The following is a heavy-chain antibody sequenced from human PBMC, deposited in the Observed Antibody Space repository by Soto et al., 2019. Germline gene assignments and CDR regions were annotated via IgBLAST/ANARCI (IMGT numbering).Heavy chain of an antibody. CDR2: INAGNGNT. D-gene: IGHD2-15*01. CDR1: GYTFTSYA. Sequence: GASVKVSCKASGYTFTSYAVHWVRQAPGQRLEWMGWINAGNGNTKYSQKFQGRVTITRDTSASTAYMELSSLRSEDTAVYYCARVGVYCSGGSCYDTYDAFDIWGQGTMVTVSS. V-gene: IGHV1-3*01. J-gene: IGHJ3*02. CDR3: ARVGVYCSGGSCYDTYDAFDI.